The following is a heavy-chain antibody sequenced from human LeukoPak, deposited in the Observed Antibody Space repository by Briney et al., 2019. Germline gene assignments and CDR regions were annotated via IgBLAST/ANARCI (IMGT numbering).Heavy chain of an antibody. D-gene: IGHD3-22*01. CDR3: ARGSGSYYYDSSGYYYSRYEVVYYFDY. CDR1: GGSISSYY. J-gene: IGHJ4*02. Sequence: SETLSLTCTVSGGSISSYYWSWIRQPPGKGLEWTGYIYYSGSTNYNPSLKSRVTISVDTSKNQFSLKLSSVTAADTAVYYCARGSGSYYYDSSGYYYSRYEVVYYFDYWGQGTLVTVSS. CDR2: IYYSGST. V-gene: IGHV4-59*01.